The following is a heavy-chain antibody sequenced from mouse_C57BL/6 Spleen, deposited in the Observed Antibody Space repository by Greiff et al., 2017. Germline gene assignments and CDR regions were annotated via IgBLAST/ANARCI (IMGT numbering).Heavy chain of an antibody. CDR2: ISDGGSYT. J-gene: IGHJ3*01. CDR1: GFTFSSYA. CDR3: ARDQFSWFAY. Sequence: EVKLVESGGGLVKPGGSLKLSCAASGFTFSSYAMSWVRQTPEKRLEWVATISDGGSYTYYPDNVTGRFTISRDNAKNNLYLQMSHLKSEDTAMYYCARDQFSWFAYWGQGTLVTVSA. V-gene: IGHV5-4*01.